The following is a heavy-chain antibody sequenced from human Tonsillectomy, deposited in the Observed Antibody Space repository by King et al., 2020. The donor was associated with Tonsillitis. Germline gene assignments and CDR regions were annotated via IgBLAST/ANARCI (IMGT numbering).Heavy chain of an antibody. CDR1: RFTFSSYW. Sequence: VQLVESGGGLVQPGGSLRLSCAASRFTFSSYWMSWVRQAPGKGLEWVANIKHDGSEKNYVDSVKGRFTISRDNANNSLYLQMNSLRVEDTAVYYCGGDVPGFGVVIDYWGQGTLVTVSS. CDR2: IKHDGSEK. J-gene: IGHJ4*02. V-gene: IGHV3-7*03. D-gene: IGHD3-3*01. CDR3: GGDVPGFGVVIDY.